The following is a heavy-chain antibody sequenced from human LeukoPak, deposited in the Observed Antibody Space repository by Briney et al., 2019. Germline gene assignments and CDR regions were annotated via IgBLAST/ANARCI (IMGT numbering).Heavy chain of an antibody. CDR1: GFTFSSYG. CDR2: IRYDGSNK. CDR3: AKDRSGTRLASPSWADY. D-gene: IGHD1-14*01. Sequence: GGSLRLSCAASGFTFSSYGMHWVRQAPGKGLEWVAFIRYDGSNKYYADSVKGRFTISRDNSKNTLYLQMNSLRAEDTAVYYCAKDRSGTRLASPSWADYWGQGTLVTVSS. V-gene: IGHV3-30*02. J-gene: IGHJ4*02.